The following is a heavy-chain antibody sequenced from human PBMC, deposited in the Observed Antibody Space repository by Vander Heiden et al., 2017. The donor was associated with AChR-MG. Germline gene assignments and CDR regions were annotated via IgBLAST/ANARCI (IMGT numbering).Heavy chain of an antibody. CDR1: GYTLPDLS. J-gene: IGHJ6*02. CDR3: ATDLGVAAAGGVYYYYGMDV. V-gene: IGHV1-24*01. CDR2: FDPEDGET. Sequence: QVQLVQSGAEVKKPGASVKVSCKVSGYTLPDLSIPGVRQAPGKGLEWMGGFDPEDGETIYAQKFQGRVTMTEDTSTDTAYMELSSLRSEDTAVYYCATDLGVAAAGGVYYYYGMDVWGQGTTVTVSS. D-gene: IGHD6-13*01.